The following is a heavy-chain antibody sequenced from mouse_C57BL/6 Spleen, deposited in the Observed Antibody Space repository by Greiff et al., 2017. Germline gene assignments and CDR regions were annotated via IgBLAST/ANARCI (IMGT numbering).Heavy chain of an antibody. V-gene: IGHV1-72*01. J-gene: IGHJ1*03. Sequence: PGRGLEWIGRIDPNSGGTKYNEKFKSKATLTVDKPSSTAYMQLSSLTSEDSAVYYCAREGLLWYFDVWGTGTTVTVSS. CDR2: IDPNSGGT. D-gene: IGHD1-1*01. CDR3: AREGLLWYFDV.